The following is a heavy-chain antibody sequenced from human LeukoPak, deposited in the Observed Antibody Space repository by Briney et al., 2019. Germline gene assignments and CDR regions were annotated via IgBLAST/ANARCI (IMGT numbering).Heavy chain of an antibody. Sequence: GGSLRLSCAASGFTFSSYAMHWVRQAPGKGLEWVAVISYDGSNKYYADSVKGRFTISRDNSKNTLYLQMNSLRAEDTAVYYCARGVTTVTSVGWFDPWGQGTLVIVSS. CDR2: ISYDGSNK. D-gene: IGHD4-11*01. V-gene: IGHV3-30-3*01. CDR1: GFTFSSYA. J-gene: IGHJ5*02. CDR3: ARGVTTVTSVGWFDP.